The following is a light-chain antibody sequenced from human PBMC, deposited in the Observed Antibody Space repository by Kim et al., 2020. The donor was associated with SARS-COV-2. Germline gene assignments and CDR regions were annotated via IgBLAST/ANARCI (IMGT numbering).Light chain of an antibody. CDR2: GAS. J-gene: IGKJ5*01. CDR1: QSVSSN. V-gene: IGKV3-15*01. Sequence: EIVMTQSPATLSVSPGERATLSCRASQSVSSNLAWYQQKPGQAPTLLMYGASIRATGIPARFSGSGSGTEFTLTISSLQSEDFALYYCQQYNKWPPITFGQGTRLEIK. CDR3: QQYNKWPPIT.